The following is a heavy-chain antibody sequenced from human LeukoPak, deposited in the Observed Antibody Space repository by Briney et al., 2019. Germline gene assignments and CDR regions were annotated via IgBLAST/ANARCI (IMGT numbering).Heavy chain of an antibody. CDR3: AHTLG. V-gene: IGHV3-30*04. D-gene: IGHD2-2*02. CDR2: ISYDGSNK. Sequence: GGSLRLSCAASGFTFSSYAMHWVRQAPGKGLEWVAVISYDGSNKYYADSVKGRFTIPRDNSKNTLYLQMNSLRAEDTAVYYCAHTLGWGQGTLVTVSS. CDR1: GFTFSSYA. J-gene: IGHJ4*02.